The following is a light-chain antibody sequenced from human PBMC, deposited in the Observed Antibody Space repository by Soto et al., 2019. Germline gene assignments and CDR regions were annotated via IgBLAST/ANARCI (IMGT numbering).Light chain of an antibody. CDR1: ISDIGDYDY. CDR2: EVR. V-gene: IGLV2-14*01. Sequence: QALLTQPAYVSGSPGQSITIACTGTISDIGDYDYVSWYQQRPGRAPKFMIYEVRYRPSGVSNRFSGSKSGNTASLTISGLQAEDEADYYCCSYTRTSNHYFFGSGTKVTVL. CDR3: CSYTRTSNHYF. J-gene: IGLJ1*01.